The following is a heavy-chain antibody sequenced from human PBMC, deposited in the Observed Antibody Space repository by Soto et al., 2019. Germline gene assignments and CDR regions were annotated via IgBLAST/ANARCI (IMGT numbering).Heavy chain of an antibody. Sequence: PSETLSLTWTVSGGSISSGGYYWSWIRQHPGKGLEWIGYIYYSGSTYYNPSLKSRVTISVDTSKNQFSLKLSSVTAADTAVYYCARARTKWYYFDYWGQGTLVTVSS. CDR2: IYYSGST. D-gene: IGHD2-15*01. V-gene: IGHV4-31*02. CDR3: ARARTKWYYFDY. J-gene: IGHJ4*02. CDR1: GGSISSGGYY.